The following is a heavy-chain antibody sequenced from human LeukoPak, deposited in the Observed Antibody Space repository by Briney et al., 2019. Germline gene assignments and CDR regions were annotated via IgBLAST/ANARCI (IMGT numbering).Heavy chain of an antibody. CDR2: ISSSSSYI. CDR3: AKDRAVAGPQAFDY. D-gene: IGHD6-19*01. J-gene: IGHJ4*02. V-gene: IGHV3-21*01. CDR1: GFTFSSYS. Sequence: PGGSLRLSCAASGFTFSSYSMNWVRQAPGKGLEWVSFISSSSSYIYYADSVKGRFTISRDNSKNTLYLQMNSLRAEDTAVYYCAKDRAVAGPQAFDYWGQGTLVTVSS.